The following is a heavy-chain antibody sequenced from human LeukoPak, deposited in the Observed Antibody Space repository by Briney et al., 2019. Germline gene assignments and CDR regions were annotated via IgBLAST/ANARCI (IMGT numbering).Heavy chain of an antibody. J-gene: IGHJ4*01. CDR1: GYTFIAYY. CDR3: AGQKDPRPIDY. Sequence: ASVRVSCRASGYTFIAYYMHCGRHAPGQGGVWMGWIDPSSGGTNYAQKFQGRVTMTRDTSISTAYMELSELRSDDTAVYYCAGQKDPRPIDYCGQRTLITVSS. V-gene: IGHV1-2*02. CDR2: IDPSSGGT.